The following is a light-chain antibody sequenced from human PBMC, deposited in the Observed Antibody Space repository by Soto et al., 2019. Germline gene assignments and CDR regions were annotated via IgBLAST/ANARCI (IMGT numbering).Light chain of an antibody. CDR2: GAT. CDR1: QSVTDNY. J-gene: IGKJ1*01. CDR3: QQYGNPPT. Sequence: EIVLTQSPATLSLSPGERASLSCRASQSVTDNYVAWYQQKPGQAPRLLIHGATFRATAVPDRFSGSGSGTDITLTISSLEPEDFAVYHCQQYGNPPTFGQGTKVEIK. V-gene: IGKV3-20*01.